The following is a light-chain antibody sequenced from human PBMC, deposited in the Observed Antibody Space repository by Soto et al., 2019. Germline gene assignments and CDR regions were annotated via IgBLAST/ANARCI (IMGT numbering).Light chain of an antibody. V-gene: IGKV1-39*01. CDR2: AAY. Sequence: IQMTQSPSSLSASVGDRVTITCRASQSISSYLNWYQQKPGKAPKILIYAAYSLESDVPSRFSGSGAGTDFTLTISSLQHEDFATYFCQQSYSTPITFGQGTRLEIK. J-gene: IGKJ5*01. CDR1: QSISSY. CDR3: QQSYSTPIT.